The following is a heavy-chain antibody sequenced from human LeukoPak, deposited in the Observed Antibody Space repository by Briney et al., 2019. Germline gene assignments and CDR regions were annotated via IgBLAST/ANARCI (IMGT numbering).Heavy chain of an antibody. D-gene: IGHD3-9*01. J-gene: IGHJ4*02. CDR3: ARGPTLVYDSLTGYYYFDY. CDR1: GGSISSYY. CDR2: INHSGST. Sequence: SETLSLTCTVSGGSISSYYWSWIRQSPGKGLEWIGEINHSGSTNYNPSFKSRVIISVDTSKNQFALILSSVSAADTAVYYCARGPTLVYDSLTGYYYFDYWDQGTLVTVSS. V-gene: IGHV4-34*01.